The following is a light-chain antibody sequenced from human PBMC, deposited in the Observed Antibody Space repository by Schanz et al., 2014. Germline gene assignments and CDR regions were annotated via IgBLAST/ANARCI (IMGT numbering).Light chain of an antibody. Sequence: IQLTQSPSTLSASVGDRVTITCRASQSISAWLAWYQQKPGKAPKLLIHAASSLQSGVPSRFSGSGSGTDFTLTISSLQPEDFATYSCQQGYSTPITFGQGTRLEIK. V-gene: IGKV1-39*01. CDR3: QQGYSTPIT. CDR1: QSISAW. CDR2: AAS. J-gene: IGKJ5*01.